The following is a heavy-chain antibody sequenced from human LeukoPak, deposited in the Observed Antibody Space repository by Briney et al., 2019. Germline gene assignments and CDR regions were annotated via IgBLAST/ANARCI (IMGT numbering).Heavy chain of an antibody. CDR3: ARGPHYDILTGYYGRLNYFDD. D-gene: IGHD3-9*01. CDR1: GGSFSGYY. J-gene: IGHJ4*02. V-gene: IGHV4-34*01. CDR2: INHSGST. Sequence: NPSETLSLTCAVYGGSFSGYYWTWIRQPPGKGLEWIGEINHSGSTNYNPSLKSRVTISVDTSKNQFSLKLSSVTAADTAVYYCARGPHYDILTGYYGRLNYFDDWGQGTLVTVSS.